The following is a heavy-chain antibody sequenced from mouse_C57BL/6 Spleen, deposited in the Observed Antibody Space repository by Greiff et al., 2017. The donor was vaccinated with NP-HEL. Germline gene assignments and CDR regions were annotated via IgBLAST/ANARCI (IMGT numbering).Heavy chain of an antibody. CDR1: GYAFTNYL. J-gene: IGHJ1*03. CDR3: ARSPYGNYRYFDV. CDR2: INPGSGGT. Sequence: QVQLQQSGAELVRPGTSVKVSCKASGYAFTNYLIEWVKQRPGQGLEWIGVINPGSGGTNYNEKFKGKATLTADKSSSTAYMQLSSLTSEDSAVYFCARSPYGNYRYFDVWGTGTTVTVSS. V-gene: IGHV1-54*01. D-gene: IGHD2-1*01.